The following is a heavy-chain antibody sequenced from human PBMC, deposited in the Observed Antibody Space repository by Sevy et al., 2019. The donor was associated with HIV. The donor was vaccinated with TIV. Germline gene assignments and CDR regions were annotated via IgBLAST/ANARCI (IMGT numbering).Heavy chain of an antibody. J-gene: IGHJ6*02. CDR1: GDSISGYY. V-gene: IGHV4-59*01. Sequence: SETLSLTCTVSGDSISGYYWSWIRQPPGKGLEWIGYFFYSGSTNYNPSLKSRVTISVDTTRNQVSLKVRSVTAADTAVYYCARGIAAPRGMNVWGQGTTVTVSS. D-gene: IGHD6-13*01. CDR2: FFYSGST. CDR3: ARGIAAPRGMNV.